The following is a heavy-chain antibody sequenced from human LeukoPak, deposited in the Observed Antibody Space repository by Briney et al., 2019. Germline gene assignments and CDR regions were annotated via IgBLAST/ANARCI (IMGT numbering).Heavy chain of an antibody. Sequence: SQTLSLTCAISGDSVSNNSTTWSWIRQSPSRGLEWLGRTYYRSKWYNDYAVSLKSRITINPDTSKNQFSLQLNSVTPEDTAVYYCARDQATMVRGLPSYDFDYWGQGTLVTVSS. CDR2: TYYRSKWYN. CDR1: GDSVSNNSTT. V-gene: IGHV6-1*01. J-gene: IGHJ4*02. CDR3: ARDQATMVRGLPSYDFDY. D-gene: IGHD3-10*01.